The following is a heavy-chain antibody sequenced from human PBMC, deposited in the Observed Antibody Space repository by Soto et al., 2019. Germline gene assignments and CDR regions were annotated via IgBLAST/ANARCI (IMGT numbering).Heavy chain of an antibody. CDR3: ARGFRGRSNDRFYYFDY. Sequence: GGSLRLSCAASGFTFSSYSMNWVRQAPGKGLEWVSSISSSSSYIYYADSVKGRFTISRDNAKNSLYLQMNSLRAEDTAVYYCARGFRGRSNDRFYYFDYWGQGTLVTVSS. V-gene: IGHV3-21*01. CDR2: ISSSSSYI. CDR1: GFTFSSYS. J-gene: IGHJ4*02. D-gene: IGHD3-3*01.